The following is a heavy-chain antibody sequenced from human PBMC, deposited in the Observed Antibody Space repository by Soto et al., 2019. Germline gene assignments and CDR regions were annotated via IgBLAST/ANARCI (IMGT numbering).Heavy chain of an antibody. J-gene: IGHJ5*02. CDR2: IFYGGRT. D-gene: IGHD3-3*01. Sequence: QVQLQESGPGLVKPSETLSLTCSVSGASINSGGYYWTWIRQRPGKGLEWIGHIFYGGRTDYNPSLQSRVSISVDTSKNHFYMNLSSVTAADTGVYYCSTSYDAPRLTQNWFDPWGQGTLVTVSS. CDR3: STSYDAPRLTQNWFDP. V-gene: IGHV4-31*03. CDR1: GASINSGGYY.